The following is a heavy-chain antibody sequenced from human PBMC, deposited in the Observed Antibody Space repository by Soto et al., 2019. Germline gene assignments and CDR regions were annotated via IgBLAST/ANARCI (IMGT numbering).Heavy chain of an antibody. V-gene: IGHV3-23*01. J-gene: IGHJ6*02. CDR1: GFRFSTYA. D-gene: IGHD3-22*01. CDR2: ISGGGGST. CDR3: AKGVNYYDSTGYYSYYYNGMDV. Sequence: GGSLRLSCAASGFRFSTYAMSWARQAPEKGLEWVSAISGGGGSTYYEDSVKDRSSISRDNSKNTLYLQMNSLRAEDTAVYYCAKGVNYYDSTGYYSYYYNGMDVWSQGTTVTVSS.